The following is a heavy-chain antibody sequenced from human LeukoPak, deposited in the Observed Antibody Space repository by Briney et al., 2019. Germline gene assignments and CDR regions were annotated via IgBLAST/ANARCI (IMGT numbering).Heavy chain of an antibody. CDR2: ISSDGGST. CDR3: SGGNILPTGREY. Sequence: GRSLRLSCSASGFTFSSYGMHWVRQAPGKGLEYVSVISSDGGSTYYADSVKGRFTISRDNSTNTLYLQISSLRAEDTALYYCSGGNILPTGREYWGQGTLVTVSS. V-gene: IGHV3-64D*06. J-gene: IGHJ4*02. CDR1: GFTFSSYG. D-gene: IGHD5-12*01.